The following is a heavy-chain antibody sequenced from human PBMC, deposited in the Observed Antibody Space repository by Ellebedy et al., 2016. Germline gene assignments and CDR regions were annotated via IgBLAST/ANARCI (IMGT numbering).Heavy chain of an antibody. CDR1: GFTFSSYA. V-gene: IGHV3-23*01. CDR3: AKGYSGSYVFDY. J-gene: IGHJ4*02. D-gene: IGHD1-26*01. Sequence: GESLKISXAASGFTFSSYAMRWVRQAPGKGLEWVSAISGSGSSTYYADSVKGRFTISRDNSKNTLYLQMNSLRAEDTAVYYCAKGYSGSYVFDYWGQGTLVTASS. CDR2: ISGSGSST.